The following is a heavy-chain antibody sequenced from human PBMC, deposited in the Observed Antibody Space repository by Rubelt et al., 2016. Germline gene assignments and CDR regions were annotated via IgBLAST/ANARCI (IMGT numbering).Heavy chain of an antibody. Sequence: QVQLQESGPGLVKPSETLSLTCTVSGGSISSYYWSWIRQPPGKGLEWIAYMYYSGSTSYNPSLKSRVTISVDTSKNQFSRKLSSVTAADTALYYCATSKFSSNWFAYWGQGTLVTVSS. V-gene: IGHV4-59*01. CDR2: MYYSGST. D-gene: IGHD6-13*01. J-gene: IGHJ4*02. CDR3: ATSKFSSNWFAY. CDR1: GGSISSYY.